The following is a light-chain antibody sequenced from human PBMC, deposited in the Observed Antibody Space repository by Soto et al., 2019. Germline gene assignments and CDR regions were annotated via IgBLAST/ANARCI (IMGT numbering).Light chain of an antibody. CDR1: KRVRTS. J-gene: IGKJ1*01. Sequence: DIQLPQSPSSMSASIVDRVHMTSRASKRVRTSLNWYQHKQGKAPKLLIYAASSLQSGVPSRFSGSGSGTDFTLTISSLQPEDFATYYCQQSYNTPPPVGQGTKVDI. V-gene: IGKV1-39*01. CDR3: QQSYNTPPP. CDR2: AAS.